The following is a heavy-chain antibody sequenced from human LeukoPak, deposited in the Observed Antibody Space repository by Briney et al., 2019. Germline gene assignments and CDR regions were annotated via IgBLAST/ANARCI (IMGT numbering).Heavy chain of an antibody. CDR3: ARTFINLYYYDSSSYYGSVFDI. J-gene: IGHJ3*02. V-gene: IGHV3-30-3*01. D-gene: IGHD3-22*01. CDR2: ISYDGSNK. CDR1: GFTFSSYA. Sequence: PGRSLRLSCAASGFTFSSYAMHWVRQAPGKGLEWVAVISYDGSNKYYADSVKGRFTISRDNSKNTLYLQMNSLRAEDTAVYYCARTFINLYYYDSSSYYGSVFDIWGQGTMVTVSS.